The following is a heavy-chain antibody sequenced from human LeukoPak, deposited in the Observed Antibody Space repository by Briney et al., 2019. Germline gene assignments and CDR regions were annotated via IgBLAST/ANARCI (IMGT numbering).Heavy chain of an antibody. CDR1: GFTFSSYG. CDR2: IWYDGSNK. Sequence: PGGSLRLSCAASGFTFSSYGMHWVRQAPGKGLEWVAVIWYDGSNKYYADSVKGRFTISRDNSKNTLYLQMNSLRAEDTAVYYCARDLSGTNENTFDYWGQGTLVTVSS. CDR3: ARDLSGTNENTFDY. D-gene: IGHD1-20*01. V-gene: IGHV3-33*01. J-gene: IGHJ4*02.